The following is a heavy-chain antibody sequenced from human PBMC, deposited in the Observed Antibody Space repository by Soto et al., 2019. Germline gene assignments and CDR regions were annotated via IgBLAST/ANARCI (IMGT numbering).Heavy chain of an antibody. D-gene: IGHD1-26*01. J-gene: IGHJ4*02. V-gene: IGHV1-69*13. CDR1: GGTFSSYA. Sequence: GASVKVSCKASGGTFSSYAISWVRQAPGQGLEWMGGIIPIFGTANYAQKFQGRVTITADESTSTAYMELSSLRSEDTAVYYCATQTVGAIEFDYWGQGTLVTVSS. CDR3: ATQTVGAIEFDY. CDR2: IIPIFGTA.